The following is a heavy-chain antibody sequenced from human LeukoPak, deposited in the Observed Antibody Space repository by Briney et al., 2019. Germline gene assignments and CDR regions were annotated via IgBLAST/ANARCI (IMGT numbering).Heavy chain of an antibody. J-gene: IGHJ5*02. CDR2: IYHSGST. V-gene: IGHV4-38-2*02. Sequence: SETLSLTCTVSGYSISSGYFWGWIRQPPGKWLEWIGSIYHSGSTSYNPSLKSRLTISVDTSENQFSLKLNFVAAADTAMYYCARMFRSSWYINWFDPWGQGTLVTVSS. CDR1: GYSISSGYF. CDR3: ARMFRSSWYINWFDP. D-gene: IGHD6-13*01.